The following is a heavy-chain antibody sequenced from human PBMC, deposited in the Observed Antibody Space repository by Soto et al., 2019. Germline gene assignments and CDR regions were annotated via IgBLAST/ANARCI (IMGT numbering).Heavy chain of an antibody. D-gene: IGHD2-21*02. V-gene: IGHV4-59*01. Sequence: SETLSLTCTVSGGSISSYYWSWIRQPPGKGLEWIGYIYYSGSTNYNPSLKSRVTISVDTSKNQFSLKLSSVTAADTAVYYCATAYCGGDCHSGYYYYGMDVWGQGTTVTVSS. J-gene: IGHJ6*02. CDR2: IYYSGST. CDR1: GGSISSYY. CDR3: ATAYCGGDCHSGYYYYGMDV.